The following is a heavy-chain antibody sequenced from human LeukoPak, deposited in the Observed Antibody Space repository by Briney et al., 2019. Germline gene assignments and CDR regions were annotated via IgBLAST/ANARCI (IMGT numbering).Heavy chain of an antibody. CDR3: ASDSSGYYLNWYFDL. Sequence: PSETLSLTCTVSGGSISSYYWSWIRQPPGKGLEWIGSIYYSGSTYYNPSLKSRVTISVDTSKNQFSLKLSSVIAADTAAYYCASDSSGYYLNWYFDLWGRGTLVTVSS. D-gene: IGHD3-22*01. CDR1: GGSISSYY. V-gene: IGHV4-59*12. J-gene: IGHJ2*01. CDR2: IYYSGST.